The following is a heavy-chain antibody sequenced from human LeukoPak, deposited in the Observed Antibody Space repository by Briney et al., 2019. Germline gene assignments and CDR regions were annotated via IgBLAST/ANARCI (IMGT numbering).Heavy chain of an antibody. J-gene: IGHJ6*02. CDR1: GGSISSSSFY. V-gene: IGHV4-39*02. CDR3: AREGRPPYYYYGMDV. CDR2: IFYSGST. Sequence: SETLSLTCTVSGGSISSSSFYWGWIRQPPGKGLEWIGSIFYSGSTYYNPSLKSRVTISVDTSKNQFSLNLSSVTAADTAIYYCAREGRPPYYYYGMDVWGQGTTVTVSS.